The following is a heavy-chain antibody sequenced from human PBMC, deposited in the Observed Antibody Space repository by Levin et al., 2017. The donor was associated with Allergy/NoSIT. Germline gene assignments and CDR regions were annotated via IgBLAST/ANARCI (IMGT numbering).Heavy chain of an antibody. V-gene: IGHV3-74*01. CDR2: INSDGSST. D-gene: IGHD3-22*01. J-gene: IGHJ5*02. Sequence: GGSLRLSCAASGFTFSSYWMHWVRQAPGKGLVWVSRINSDGSSTSYADSVKGRFTISRDNAKNTLYLQMNSLRAEDTAVYYCARGSGHYYDSSGYLFDPWGQGTLVTVSS. CDR3: ARGSGHYYDSSGYLFDP. CDR1: GFTFSSYW.